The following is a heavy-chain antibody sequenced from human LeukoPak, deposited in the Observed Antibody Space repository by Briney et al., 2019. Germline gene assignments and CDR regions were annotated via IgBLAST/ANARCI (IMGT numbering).Heavy chain of an antibody. CDR1: GFTLSSHA. V-gene: IGHV3-66*01. Sequence: GGSLRLSCTASGFTLSSHAMHWVRQAPGKGLEWVSVIYSGGSTYYADSVKGRFTISRDNSKNTLYLQMNSLRAEDTAVYYCARDWDPYGSGSYYTPWGYWGQGTLVTVSS. J-gene: IGHJ4*02. D-gene: IGHD3-10*01. CDR3: ARDWDPYGSGSYYTPWGY. CDR2: IYSGGST.